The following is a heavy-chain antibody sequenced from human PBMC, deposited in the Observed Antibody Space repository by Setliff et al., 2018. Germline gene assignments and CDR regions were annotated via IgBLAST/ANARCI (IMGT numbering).Heavy chain of an antibody. CDR2: IRGKANRYTT. D-gene: IGHD5-12*01. V-gene: IGHV3-72*01. Sequence: GGSLRLSCAASGFTFSSYAMSWVRQAPGKGLEWVGRIRGKANRYTTEYAASVKGRFTISRPDSEISMYLQMNSLETEDTAVYFCARGPRDGYNSGLDYWGQGALVTVSS. CDR3: ARGPRDGYNSGLDY. J-gene: IGHJ4*02. CDR1: GFTFSSYA.